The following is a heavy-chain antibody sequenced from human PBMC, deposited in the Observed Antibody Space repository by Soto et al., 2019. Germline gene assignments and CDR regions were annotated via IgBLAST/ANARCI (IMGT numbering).Heavy chain of an antibody. Sequence: GEALKISCKGSGYSFTSYWIGWVRQMPGKGLEWMGIIYPGDSDTRYSPSFQGQVTISADKSISTAYLQWSSLKASDTAMYYCARLGATTGYYYYGMDVWGQGTTVTSP. D-gene: IGHD1-26*01. CDR1: GYSFTSYW. CDR2: IYPGDSDT. J-gene: IGHJ6*02. V-gene: IGHV5-51*01. CDR3: ARLGATTGYYYYGMDV.